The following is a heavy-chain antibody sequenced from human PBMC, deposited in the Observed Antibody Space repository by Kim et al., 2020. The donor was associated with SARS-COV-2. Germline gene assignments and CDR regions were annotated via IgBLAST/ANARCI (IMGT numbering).Heavy chain of an antibody. Sequence: IGNADSVKGRFTISRNNAKNSLYLQMNSLRAEATALYYCAKDQWGSYFDYWGQGTLVTVSS. D-gene: IGHD3-16*01. CDR2: I. V-gene: IGHV3-9*01. CDR3: AKDQWGSYFDY. J-gene: IGHJ4*02.